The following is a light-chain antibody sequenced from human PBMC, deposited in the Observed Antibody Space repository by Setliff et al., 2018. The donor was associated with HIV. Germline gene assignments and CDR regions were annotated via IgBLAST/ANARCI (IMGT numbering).Light chain of an antibody. CDR1: PSDVGGFTL. CDR3: SSYTSTSTPYV. J-gene: IGLJ1*01. Sequence: QSALSQPASVSGSPGQSITISCTGTPSDVGGFTLVSWYQKYPDRVPKLIIYDVTKRPSGVSNRFSGSKSGNTASLTISGLQAEDEADYYCSSYTSTSTPYVFGTGTKVTVL. V-gene: IGLV2-14*01. CDR2: DVT.